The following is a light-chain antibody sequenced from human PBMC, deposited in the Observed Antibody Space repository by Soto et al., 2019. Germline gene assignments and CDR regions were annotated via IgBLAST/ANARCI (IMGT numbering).Light chain of an antibody. CDR3: CSYAGSSTVV. J-gene: IGLJ2*01. V-gene: IGLV2-23*02. CDR1: SSDVGSYNL. Sequence: QSVLTQPASVSGSPGQSITISCTGTSSDVGSYNLVSWYQQHPGKAPKLMIYEVSKRPSGVSNRFSGSKSGNTASLTISGLQAEDEADYYCCSYAGSSTVVFGVGTQLTVL. CDR2: EVS.